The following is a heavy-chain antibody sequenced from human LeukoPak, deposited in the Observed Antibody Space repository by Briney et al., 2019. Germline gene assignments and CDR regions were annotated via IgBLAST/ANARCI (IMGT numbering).Heavy chain of an antibody. CDR1: GFTFSSNA. CDR3: AKCAWFGDAPGGDY. V-gene: IGHV3-23*01. CDR2: INGRGDIT. Sequence: GGSLRLSCAASGFTFSSNAMSWVRQAPGKGLEWVSAINGRGDITHHADSVKGRFTISRDNPKNTLYLQMNSLGADDTAVYYCAKCAWFGDAPGGDYWGQGILVTVSS. J-gene: IGHJ4*02. D-gene: IGHD3-10*01.